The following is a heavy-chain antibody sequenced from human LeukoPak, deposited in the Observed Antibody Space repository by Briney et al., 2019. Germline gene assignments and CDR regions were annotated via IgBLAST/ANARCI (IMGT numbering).Heavy chain of an antibody. Sequence: SETLSLTCTVSDGSISSSSYYWGWIRQPPGKGLEWIGSIYYSGSTYYNPSLKSRVTISVDTSKNQFSLKLSSVTAADTAVYYCASVPGIAVAGTDYWAREPWSPSPQ. V-gene: IGHV4-39*01. D-gene: IGHD6-19*01. CDR1: DGSISSSSYY. J-gene: IGHJ4*02. CDR2: IYYSGST. CDR3: ASVPGIAVAGTDY.